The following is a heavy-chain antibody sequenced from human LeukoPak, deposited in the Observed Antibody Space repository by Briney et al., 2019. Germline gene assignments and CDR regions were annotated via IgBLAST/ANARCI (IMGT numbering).Heavy chain of an antibody. D-gene: IGHD6-13*01. J-gene: IGHJ5*02. CDR2: IYYSGST. V-gene: IGHV4-59*08. Sequence: KPSETLSLTCTVSGGSISSYYWSWIRQPPGKGLEWIGYIYYSGSTNYNPSLKSRVTISVDTSKNQFSLKLSSVTAADTAVYYCARAWGAAVFDPWGQGTLVTVSS. CDR1: GGSISSYY. CDR3: ARAWGAAVFDP.